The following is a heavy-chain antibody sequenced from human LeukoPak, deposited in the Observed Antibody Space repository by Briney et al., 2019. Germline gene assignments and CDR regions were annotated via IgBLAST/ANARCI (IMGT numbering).Heavy chain of an antibody. D-gene: IGHD2-2*01. J-gene: IGHJ5*02. CDR2: IYYSGST. CDR3: ARIRGKYCSSTSCYPDWFDP. V-gene: IGHV4-59*08. Sequence: SETLSLTCTVSGGSISSYYWSWIRQPPGKGLEWIGYIYYSGSTNYNPSLKSRVTISVDTSKNQFSLKLSSVTAADTAVYYCARIRGKYCSSTSCYPDWFDPWGRGTLVTVSS. CDR1: GGSISSYY.